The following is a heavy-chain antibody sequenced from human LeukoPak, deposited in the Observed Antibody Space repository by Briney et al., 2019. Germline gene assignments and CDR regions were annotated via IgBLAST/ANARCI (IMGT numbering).Heavy chain of an antibody. J-gene: IGHJ4*02. CDR3: AKDPPAYYYDSSGYLDY. D-gene: IGHD3-22*01. CDR1: GFTFTSYS. CDR2: ISGGGGST. Sequence: GGSLRLSCAASGFTFTSYSMNWVRQAPGKGLEWVSTISGGGGSTYYADSVKGRFTISRDNSKNTLYLQMNSLRAEDTAVYYCAKDPPAYYYDSSGYLDYWGQGTLVTVSS. V-gene: IGHV3-23*01.